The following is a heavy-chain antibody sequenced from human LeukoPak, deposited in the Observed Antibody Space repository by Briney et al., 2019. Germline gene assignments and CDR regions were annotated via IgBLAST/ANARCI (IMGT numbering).Heavy chain of an antibody. CDR1: GFTFSSYA. CDR3: VRDRLAIIAAAGLFDY. D-gene: IGHD6-13*01. Sequence: GGSLRLSCAASGFTFSSYAMHWVRQAPGKGLEWVAVISYDGSNKYYADSVKGRFTISRDNSKNTLYLQMNSLRAEDMAVYYCVRDRLAIIAAAGLFDYWGQGTLVTVSS. CDR2: ISYDGSNK. J-gene: IGHJ4*02. V-gene: IGHV3-30*04.